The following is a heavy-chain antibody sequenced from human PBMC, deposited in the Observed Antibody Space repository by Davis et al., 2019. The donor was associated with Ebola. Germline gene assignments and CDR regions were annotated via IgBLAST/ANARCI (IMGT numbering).Heavy chain of an antibody. V-gene: IGHV3-74*01. J-gene: IGHJ5*02. Sequence: GESLKISCLASEFSISSYWMYWVRQVPGQGLVWVSRISNNGRTTEYADSVKGRFTMSRDDAKNTIYLRMNSLMVEDTALYYCATDQRPSSSTELDPWGQGTLVTVSS. CDR1: EFSISSYW. D-gene: IGHD2-2*01. CDR2: ISNNGRTT. CDR3: ATDQRPSSSTELDP.